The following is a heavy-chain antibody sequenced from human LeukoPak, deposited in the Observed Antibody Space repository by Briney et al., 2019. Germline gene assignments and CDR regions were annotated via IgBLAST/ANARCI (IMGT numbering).Heavy chain of an antibody. Sequence: GGSLRLSCAASGFTFSSYSVNWVRQAPGKGLEWVSSISSSSSYIYYADSVKGRFTISRDNSKNTLYLQMNSLRAEDTAVYYCAKAPELVATINFDYWGQGTLVTVSS. CDR2: ISSSSSYI. V-gene: IGHV3-21*04. D-gene: IGHD5-12*01. CDR3: AKAPELVATINFDY. CDR1: GFTFSSYS. J-gene: IGHJ4*02.